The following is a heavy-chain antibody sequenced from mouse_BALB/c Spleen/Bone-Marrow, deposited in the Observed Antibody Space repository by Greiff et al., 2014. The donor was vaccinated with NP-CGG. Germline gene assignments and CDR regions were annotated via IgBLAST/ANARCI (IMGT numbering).Heavy chain of an antibody. CDR1: GFSLSDYY. D-gene: IGHD1-1*01. CDR3: ARLGDYSYFDY. Sequence: DVHLVESGGGIVQPGGSLKLSCVISGFSLSDYYMYWVRQTPEKRLEWVAYISDSGGSTYYPDTVKGRFTISRDNAKNTLYLQMSRLKSEDTAMYYCARLGDYSYFDYWGQGTTLTVSS. CDR2: ISDSGGST. V-gene: IGHV5-12*02. J-gene: IGHJ2*01.